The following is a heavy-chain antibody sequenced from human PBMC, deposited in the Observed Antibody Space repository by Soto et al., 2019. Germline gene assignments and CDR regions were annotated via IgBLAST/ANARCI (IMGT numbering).Heavy chain of an antibody. CDR3: ARVKASGVNFDY. CDR1: GGSISSYY. D-gene: IGHD3-10*01. Sequence: PSETLSLTCTVSGGSISSYYWSWIRQPTGKGLEWIGYIYYSGSTNYNPSLKSRVTISVDKSKNQFSLKLSSVTAADTAVYYCARVKASGVNFDYWGQGTLVTVSS. CDR2: IYYSGST. J-gene: IGHJ4*02. V-gene: IGHV4-59*12.